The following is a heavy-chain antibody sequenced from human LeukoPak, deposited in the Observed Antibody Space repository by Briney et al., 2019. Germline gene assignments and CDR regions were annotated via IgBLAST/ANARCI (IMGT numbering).Heavy chain of an antibody. CDR3: ARESIAARVIDY. J-gene: IGHJ4*02. D-gene: IGHD6-6*01. CDR1: GYTFTGYY. CDR2: INPNSGGT. Sequence: ASVKVSCKASGYTFTGYYMHWVRQAPGQGLEWMGRINPNSGGTNYAQKFQGRVTMTRDTSISTAYMELSRLRSDDTAVYYCARESIAARVIDYWGQGTLVTVPS. V-gene: IGHV1-2*06.